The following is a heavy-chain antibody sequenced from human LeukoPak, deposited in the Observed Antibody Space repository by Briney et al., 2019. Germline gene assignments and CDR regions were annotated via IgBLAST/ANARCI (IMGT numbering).Heavy chain of an antibody. CDR3: ARSYYDSSGRFDP. CDR2: ISYSEST. CDR1: VGSISSYY. D-gene: IGHD3-22*01. V-gene: IGHV4-59*13. Sequence: PSETQSLTCTLSVGSISSYYGSWIREPPGKGLEWIGYISYSESTNYNPSLKSRVTISVDTSKHQFSLKLSSVTAADTAVYYCARSYYDSSGRFDPWGQGTLVTVSS. J-gene: IGHJ5*02.